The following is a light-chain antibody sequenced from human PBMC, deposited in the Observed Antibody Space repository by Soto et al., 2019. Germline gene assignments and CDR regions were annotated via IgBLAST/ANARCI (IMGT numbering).Light chain of an antibody. V-gene: IGKV3-20*01. CDR2: GAS. J-gene: IGKJ3*01. Sequence: ESVLTQSPGTLSLSPGERATLSCRASQTVTSDYLAWYQQKPGQAPRLLIYGASNRATGIPDRFSGSGSGTDSTLTINRLEPEDFAVYYCQQYGSSVTFGPGTKVDIK. CDR3: QQYGSSVT. CDR1: QTVTSDY.